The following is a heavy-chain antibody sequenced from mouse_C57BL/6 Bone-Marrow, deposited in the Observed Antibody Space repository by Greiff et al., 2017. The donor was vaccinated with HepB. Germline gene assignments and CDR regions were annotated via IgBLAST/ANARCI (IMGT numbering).Heavy chain of an antibody. V-gene: IGHV5-6*01. D-gene: IGHD4-1*01. CDR3: ARQTGGRDY. CDR1: GFTFSSYG. Sequence: EVKVVESGGDLVKPGGSLKLSCAASGFTFSSYGMSWVRQTPDKRLEWVATISSGGSYTYYPDSVKGRFTISRDNAKNTLYLQMSSLKSEDTAMYYCARQTGGRDYWGQGTTLTVSS. J-gene: IGHJ2*01. CDR2: ISSGGSYT.